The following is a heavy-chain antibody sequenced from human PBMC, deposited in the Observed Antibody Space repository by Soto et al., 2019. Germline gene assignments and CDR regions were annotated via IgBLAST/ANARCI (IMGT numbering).Heavy chain of an antibody. CDR2: TTGGAGLT. D-gene: IGHD2-21*01. CDR1: GFTLTAYA. Sequence: EVQLLESGGGLVQPGGSLRLSCTASGFTLTAYAINWVRRAPGKGLEWVSATTGGAGLTYYADSVKGRFSVSSDTPGNSLYLHLSSLRPEATAIYYCARVDRGSVARPTRLDPWGQGTLGNVAA. CDR3: ARVDRGSVARPTRLDP. V-gene: IGHV3-23*01. J-gene: IGHJ5*02.